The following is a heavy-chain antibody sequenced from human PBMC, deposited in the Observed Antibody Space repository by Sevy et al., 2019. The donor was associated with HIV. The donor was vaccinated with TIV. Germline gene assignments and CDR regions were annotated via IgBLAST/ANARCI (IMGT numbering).Heavy chain of an antibody. CDR2: ISSSGSTI. D-gene: IGHD6-13*01. CDR3: AREAFGAAADFDY. CDR1: GFTFSSYE. Sequence: GGSLRLSCAASGFTFSSYEMNWVRQAPGKGLEWVSYISSSGSTIYYADSVKGRFTISRDNAKNSLYLQMNSLRAEDTAVYYCAREAFGAAADFDYWGQGTLVTVPS. J-gene: IGHJ4*02. V-gene: IGHV3-48*03.